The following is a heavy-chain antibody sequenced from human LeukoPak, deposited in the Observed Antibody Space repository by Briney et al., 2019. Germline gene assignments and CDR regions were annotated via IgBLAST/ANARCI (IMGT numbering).Heavy chain of an antibody. CDR1: GHTLSELT. J-gene: IGHJ4*02. D-gene: IGHD1-1*01. V-gene: IGHV1-24*01. CDR2: CNPENYKR. CDR3: ENEITSVVPDY. Sequence: SVQVSCKVSGHTLSELTMHWVRQAPGKVLGWMGGCNPENYKRLCARNFWDKFTMTEYTSSDPDYMELSRLRSEDTGVYFCENEITSVVPDYWGQGTLVTVSS.